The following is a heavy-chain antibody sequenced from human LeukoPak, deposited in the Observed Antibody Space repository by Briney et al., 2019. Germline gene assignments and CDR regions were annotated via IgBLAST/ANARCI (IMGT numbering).Heavy chain of an antibody. Sequence: PGGSERLSCAPSGFTFSSSWMSWVRQAPGKGLEWVANIKQDGSDKYYVDSLKGRFTISRDNAKNSLYLQMNSLRAEDTAVYYCARNRTRFDYWGQGTLGIISS. V-gene: IGHV3-7*04. J-gene: IGHJ4*02. CDR1: GFTFSSSW. CDR3: ARNRTRFDY. D-gene: IGHD1-14*01. CDR2: IKQDGSDK.